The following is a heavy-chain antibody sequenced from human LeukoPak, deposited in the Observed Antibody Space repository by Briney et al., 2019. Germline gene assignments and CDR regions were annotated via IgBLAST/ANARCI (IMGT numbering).Heavy chain of an antibody. CDR1: GFTVSSNY. J-gene: IGHJ4*02. CDR3: AREPGTDYRKYYFDY. Sequence: GGSLRLSCAASGFTVSSNYMSWVRQAPGKGLEWVSVIHSGGTTYYADSVKGRFTISRDNSKNMLYLQMNSLRAEDTAVYYCAREPGTDYRKYYFDYWGQGTLVTVSS. V-gene: IGHV3-53*01. CDR2: IHSGGTT. D-gene: IGHD3/OR15-3a*01.